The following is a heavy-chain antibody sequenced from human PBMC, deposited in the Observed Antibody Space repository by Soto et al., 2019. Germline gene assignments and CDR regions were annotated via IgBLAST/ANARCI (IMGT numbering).Heavy chain of an antibody. CDR3: ARAAGYSFYNYGMDI. J-gene: IGHJ6*02. V-gene: IGHV1-2*02. D-gene: IGHD5-18*01. CDR2: ISPISGGT. CDR1: GYTFSGHY. Sequence: ASVKVSCKTSGYTFSGHYLHWVRQAPGQGLEWMGWISPISGGTDYAQKFQGRVTMTRDTSISTAYMELSGLTSDDTAVYFCARAAGYSFYNYGMDIWGQGTTGTVSS.